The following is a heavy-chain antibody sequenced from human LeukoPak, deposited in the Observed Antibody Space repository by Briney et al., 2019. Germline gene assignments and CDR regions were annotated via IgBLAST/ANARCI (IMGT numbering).Heavy chain of an antibody. Sequence: PSETLSLTCGVSGGSITNTNYWTWVRQPPGKGLEWIGEVNLQGSTNYNPSLMGRVAIAVDTSENHISLQLTSVTAADTAVYCAREGGPYRPLDYSGQGTPVTVSS. CDR3: AREGGPYRPLDY. CDR2: VNLQGST. V-gene: IGHV4-4*02. J-gene: IGHJ4*02. CDR1: GGSITNTNY.